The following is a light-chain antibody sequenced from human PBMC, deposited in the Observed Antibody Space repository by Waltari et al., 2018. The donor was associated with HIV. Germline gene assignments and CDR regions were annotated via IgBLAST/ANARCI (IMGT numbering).Light chain of an antibody. CDR3: AAWDDSLNGVV. CDR1: RSNVGTNT. V-gene: IGLV1-44*01. J-gene: IGLJ2*01. CDR2: SNN. Sequence: QSVLTQPPSASGTPGQTVTISCSGSRSNVGTNTVNWYQQLPGTAPKLLIDSNNQRPSGVPDRFSGSKSGTSASLAISGLQSGDEADYYCAAWDDSLNGVVFGGGTKLTGL.